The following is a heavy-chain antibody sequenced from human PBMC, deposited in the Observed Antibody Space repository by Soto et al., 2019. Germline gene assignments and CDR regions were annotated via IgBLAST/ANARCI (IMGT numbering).Heavy chain of an antibody. J-gene: IGHJ4*02. Sequence: SETLSLTCTVSGGSISSSSYYWGWIRQPPGKGLEWIGSIYYSGSTYYNPSLKSRVTISVDTSKNQFSLKLSSVTAADTAVYYCAPVVVVAATQGLTDYWGQGTLVTVSS. CDR1: GGSISSSSYY. CDR3: APVVVVAATQGLTDY. V-gene: IGHV4-39*01. D-gene: IGHD2-15*01. CDR2: IYYSGST.